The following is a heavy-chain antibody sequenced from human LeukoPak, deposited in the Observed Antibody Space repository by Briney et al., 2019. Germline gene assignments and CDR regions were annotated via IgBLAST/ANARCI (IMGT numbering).Heavy chain of an antibody. CDR2: ISAYNGNT. D-gene: IGHD2-2*01. J-gene: IGHJ5*02. V-gene: IGHV1-18*04. CDR1: GYTFTSYG. CDR3: ARDGCSSTSCFSRLLWFDP. Sequence: ASVKVSCKASGYTFTSYGISWVRQAPGQGLEWMGWISAYNGNTNYAQKLQGRVTMTTDTSTSTAYMELRSLRSDDTAVYYCARDGCSSTSCFSRLLWFDPWGQGTLVTVSS.